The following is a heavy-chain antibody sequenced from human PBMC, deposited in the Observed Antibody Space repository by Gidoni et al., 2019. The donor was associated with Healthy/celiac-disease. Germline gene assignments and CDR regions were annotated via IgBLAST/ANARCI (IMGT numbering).Heavy chain of an antibody. CDR1: GCPISSVGYS. CDR2: IDYNGST. J-gene: IGHJ3*02. Sequence: QLQLQEPGPGLLKPSQTLSLTCTVSGCPISSVGYSWSWIRQHPWKGLEWIGYIDYNGSTYYNPYLKSRVTISVDTSKDQLYLKMRSVTAADAAVYYCVRDVTLRGGYDYHDAFDIWGQGTMVTVSS. CDR3: VRDVTLRGGYDYHDAFDI. V-gene: IGHV4-31*03. D-gene: IGHD5-12*01.